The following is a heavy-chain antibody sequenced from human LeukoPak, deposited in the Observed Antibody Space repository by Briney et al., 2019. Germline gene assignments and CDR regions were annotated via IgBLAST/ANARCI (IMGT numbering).Heavy chain of an antibody. CDR2: IYYSGST. J-gene: IGHJ4*02. CDR1: GGSISSYY. CDR3: ARNIRDGYNGVFDY. V-gene: IGHV4-59*06. Sequence: SETLSLTCTVSGGSISSYYWSWIRQHPGKGLEWIGYIYYSGSTYYNPSLKSRVTISVDTSKNQFSLKLSSVTAADTAVYYCARNIRDGYNGVFDYWGQGTLVTVSS. D-gene: IGHD5-24*01.